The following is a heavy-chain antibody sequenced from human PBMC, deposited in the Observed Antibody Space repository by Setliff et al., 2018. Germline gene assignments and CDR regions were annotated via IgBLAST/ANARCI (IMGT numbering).Heavy chain of an antibody. CDR1: GYSISSDYY. V-gene: IGHV4-38-2*01. D-gene: IGHD2-2*01. J-gene: IGHJ3*02. CDR2: MYHSGST. CDR3: ARALGYCSRTSCYADACDI. Sequence: SETLSLTCAVSGYSISSDYYWGWIRQPPGKGLEWIGSMYHSGSTYYNPSLKSRVTISVDTSKNQFSLKLNYVTAADTAVYYCARALGYCSRTSCYADACDIWGQGTMVTVS.